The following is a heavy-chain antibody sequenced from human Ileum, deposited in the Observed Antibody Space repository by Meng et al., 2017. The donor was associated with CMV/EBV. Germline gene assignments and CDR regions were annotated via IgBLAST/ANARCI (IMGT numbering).Heavy chain of an antibody. V-gene: IGHV3-21*06. Sequence: EGWMGRSVGGLVTPGWSLSLSCAVSGVTFRRPNMNWVRRAPGKGLEWISSITSGSSIFYADSVKGRFTISKDNAKNLFFLQMDSLRADDTAVYYCARYTSTYRDYWGQGTLVTVSS. J-gene: IGHJ4*02. CDR2: ITSGSSI. CDR1: GVTFRRPN. D-gene: IGHD1-26*01. CDR3: ARYTSTYRDY.